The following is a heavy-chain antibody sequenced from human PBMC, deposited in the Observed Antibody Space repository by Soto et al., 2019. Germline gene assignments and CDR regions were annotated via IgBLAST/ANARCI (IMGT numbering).Heavy chain of an antibody. V-gene: IGHV3-30-3*01. CDR3: AREESHGY. CDR1: GFTFSSYA. Sequence: GGSLRLSCAASGFTFSSYAMHWVRQAPGKGLEWVAVISYDGSNKYYADSVKGRFTISRDNSKNTLYLQMNSLRAEDTAVYYCAREESHGYWGQGTMVTVSS. J-gene: IGHJ4*02. CDR2: ISYDGSNK.